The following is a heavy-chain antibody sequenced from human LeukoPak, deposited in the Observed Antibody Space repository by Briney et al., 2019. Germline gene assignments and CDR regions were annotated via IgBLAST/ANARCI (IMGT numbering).Heavy chain of an antibody. J-gene: IGHJ5*02. CDR3: ARQEFVRYFDWPITNWFDP. CDR1: GGSISSSSYY. Sequence: SETLSLTCTVSGGSISSSSYYWGWIRQPPGKGLEWIGSIYYSGSTYYNPSLKSRVTISVDTSKNQFSLKLSSVTAADTAVYYCARQEFVRYFDWPITNWFDPWGQGTLVTVSS. D-gene: IGHD3-9*01. CDR2: IYYSGST. V-gene: IGHV4-39*01.